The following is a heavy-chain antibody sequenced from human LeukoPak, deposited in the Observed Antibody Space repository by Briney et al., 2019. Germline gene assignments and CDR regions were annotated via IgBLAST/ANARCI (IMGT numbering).Heavy chain of an antibody. CDR1: GFAFSSYD. J-gene: IGHJ4*02. Sequence: GGSLRLSCAASGFAFSSYDMHWVRQASGKGLEWVSGIGAFGDTYYGVAVRGRFTISRDKAKNSLYLQMNSLGAGDTAVYFCARAASYNYNNRPYLFDSWGQGTLVADSS. D-gene: IGHD3-10*01. CDR3: ARAASYNYNNRPYLFDS. V-gene: IGHV3-13*01. CDR2: IGAFGDT.